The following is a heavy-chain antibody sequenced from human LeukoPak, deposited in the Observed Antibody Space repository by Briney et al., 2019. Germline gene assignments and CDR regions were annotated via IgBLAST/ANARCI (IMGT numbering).Heavy chain of an antibody. CDR1: GGSISSYY. CDR3: AKTGNGYAPLYYYYYMDV. D-gene: IGHD5-12*01. J-gene: IGHJ6*03. CDR2: IYTDGST. Sequence: NPSETLSLTCSVSGGSISSYYWSWIRQPPGKGLEWLAFIYTDGSTNYNPSLKSRVTITVDTSSNQSSLKLSSVTAADTAVYFCAKTGNGYAPLYYYYYMDVWGKGTTVTVSS. V-gene: IGHV4-4*09.